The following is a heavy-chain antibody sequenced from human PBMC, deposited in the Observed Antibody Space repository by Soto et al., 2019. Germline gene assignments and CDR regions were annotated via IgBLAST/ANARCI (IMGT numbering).Heavy chain of an antibody. D-gene: IGHD3-22*01. J-gene: IGHJ6*02. Sequence: ASVKVSCKASGYTFTSYDINWVRQATGQGLEWMGWMNPNSGNTGYAQKFQGRVTMTRNTSISTAYMELSSLRSEDTAVYYCAIYRVVVVISNYYYYYGMDVWGQGTTVTVS. V-gene: IGHV1-8*01. CDR3: AIYRVVVVISNYYYYYGMDV. CDR1: GYTFTSYD. CDR2: MNPNSGNT.